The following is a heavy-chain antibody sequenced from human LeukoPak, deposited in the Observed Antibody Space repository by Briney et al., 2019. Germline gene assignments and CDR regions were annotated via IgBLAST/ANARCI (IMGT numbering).Heavy chain of an antibody. Sequence: ASVTVSCKVSGYTLTELSMHWVRQAPGKGLEWMGGFYPEDGETIYAQKFQGRVTMTRNTSISTAYMELSSLRSEDTAVYHCARKHRYCSSTSCYRNWFDHWGQGTLVTVSS. J-gene: IGHJ5*02. D-gene: IGHD2-2*01. CDR1: GYTLTELS. CDR3: ARKHRYCSSTSCYRNWFDH. V-gene: IGHV1-24*01. CDR2: FYPEDGET.